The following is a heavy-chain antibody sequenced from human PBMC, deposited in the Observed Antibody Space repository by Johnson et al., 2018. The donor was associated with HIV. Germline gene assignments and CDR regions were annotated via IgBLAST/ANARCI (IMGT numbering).Heavy chain of an antibody. CDR3: AKVAYYVYAFDI. V-gene: IGHV3-33*06. J-gene: IGHJ3*02. D-gene: IGHD3-10*02. CDR2: IWDDGSNT. Sequence: KGLEWVALIWDDGSNTNYADSVKGRFTISRDNSKKMLYLHMNSLRAEDTAVYYCAKVAYYVYAFDIWGQGTMVTVSA.